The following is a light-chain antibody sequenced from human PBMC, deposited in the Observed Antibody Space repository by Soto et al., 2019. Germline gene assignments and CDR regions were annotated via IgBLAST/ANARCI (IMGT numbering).Light chain of an antibody. CDR3: QHYTLYSAP. Sequence: RLTQSPSSLSASVGDTVTICCRASQDISTYLAWYQHKPGKAPTLLIFGASSLHNGVPPRFAGSGSGSEFTLTINRLQPDDFATYYCQHYTLYSAPFGQGTRV. CDR2: GAS. V-gene: IGKV1-5*01. CDR1: QDISTY. J-gene: IGKJ5*01.